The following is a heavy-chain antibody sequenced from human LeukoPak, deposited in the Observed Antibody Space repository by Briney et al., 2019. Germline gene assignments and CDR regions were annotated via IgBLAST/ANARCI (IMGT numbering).Heavy chain of an antibody. V-gene: IGHV3-7*03. CDR2: VKQDGSEQ. CDR1: GFTFSSYW. D-gene: IGHD6-6*01. Sequence: PGGSLRLYCVGSGFTFSSYWMSWVRQAPGKGLEWVANVKQDGSEQYYVDSVKGRFTISRDNGKNSLYLQMNSLRAEDTAVYYCAKGPGSSSFDYWGQGTLVTVSS. CDR3: AKGPGSSSFDY. J-gene: IGHJ4*02.